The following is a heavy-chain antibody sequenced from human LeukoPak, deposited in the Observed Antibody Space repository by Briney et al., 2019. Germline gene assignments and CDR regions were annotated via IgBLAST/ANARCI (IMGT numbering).Heavy chain of an antibody. Sequence: SGPTLVKPTQTLTLTCTFSGFSLSTSGVGVGWIRQPPGKALEWLALIYWNDDKRYSPSLKSRLTITKDTSKNQVVLTMTNMDPVDTATYYCAHRHHWYYYDSSGILYDYWGQGTLVTVSS. CDR2: IYWNDDK. CDR3: AHRHHWYYYDSSGILYDY. J-gene: IGHJ4*02. CDR1: GFSLSTSGVG. D-gene: IGHD3-22*01. V-gene: IGHV2-5*01.